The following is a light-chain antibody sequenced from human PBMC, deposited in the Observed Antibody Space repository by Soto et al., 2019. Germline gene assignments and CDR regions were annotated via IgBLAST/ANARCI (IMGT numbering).Light chain of an antibody. CDR1: QSIGRC. Sequence: DIQMTQSPSTLSASVGDTVTVTCRASQSIGRCLAWYQQKPGKAPKLLIFDASTLENGVPARFSGSRSGPEFSLTISSLQPDDFATYYCQQYYSYWTFGQGTKVEIK. V-gene: IGKV1-5*01. CDR2: DAS. J-gene: IGKJ1*01. CDR3: QQYYSYWT.